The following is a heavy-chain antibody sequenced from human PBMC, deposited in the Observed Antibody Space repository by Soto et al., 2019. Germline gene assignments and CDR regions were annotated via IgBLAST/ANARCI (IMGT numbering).Heavy chain of an antibody. V-gene: IGHV1-69*06. CDR2: IIPIFGTA. CDR1: GGTFSSYA. CDR3: ARDWWEEPAGKETVSQFDY. J-gene: IGHJ4*02. Sequence: GASVKVSCKASGGTFSSYAISWVRQAPGQGLEWMGGIIPIFGTANYAQKFQGRVTITAGKSTSTAYMELSSLRSEDTAVYYCARDWWEEPAGKETVSQFDYWGQGTLVTVSS. D-gene: IGHD6-13*01.